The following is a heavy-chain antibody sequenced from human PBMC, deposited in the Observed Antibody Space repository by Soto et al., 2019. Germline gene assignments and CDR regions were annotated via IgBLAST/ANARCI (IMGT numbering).Heavy chain of an antibody. Sequence: SETLPLTCDVSGVSISSSIWWSWVRQPPGKGLEWVGEIYHSGSTNYNPSLKSRVTISVDKSKNQFSLRLTSVTAADTAVYYCAGGFGSGHYDYWGQASLVTVSS. CDR3: AGGFGSGHYDY. CDR1: GVSISSSIW. J-gene: IGHJ4*02. CDR2: IYHSGST. D-gene: IGHD3-10*01. V-gene: IGHV4-4*02.